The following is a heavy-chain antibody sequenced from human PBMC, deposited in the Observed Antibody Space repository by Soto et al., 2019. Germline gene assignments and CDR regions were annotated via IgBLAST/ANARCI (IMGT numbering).Heavy chain of an antibody. Sequence: VASVKVSCKASGYTFTNYYMHWVRQAPGQGLEWIGRIIPSGGSTHYAQKFQDRVIMTRDTSTSTVYMELNSLRSEDSAVYYCARGGQELATIGSFDYWGQGTLVTVSS. CDR3: ARGGQELATIGSFDY. CDR2: IIPSGGST. D-gene: IGHD5-12*01. J-gene: IGHJ4*02. CDR1: GYTFTNYY. V-gene: IGHV1-46*01.